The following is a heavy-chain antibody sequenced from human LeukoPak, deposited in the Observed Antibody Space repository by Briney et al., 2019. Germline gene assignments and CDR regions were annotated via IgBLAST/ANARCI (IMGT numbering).Heavy chain of an antibody. Sequence: GGSLRLSCAASGFTFDDYAMHWVRQGPGKGLEGVSGISWNSGNIGYADSVKGRFTISRDNAKNSLYLQMNSLRPGDTALYYCAKGYCSSTSCYFDYWGQGTLVTVSS. J-gene: IGHJ4*02. CDR2: ISWNSGNI. CDR3: AKGYCSSTSCYFDY. D-gene: IGHD2-2*01. CDR1: GFTFDDYA. V-gene: IGHV3-9*01.